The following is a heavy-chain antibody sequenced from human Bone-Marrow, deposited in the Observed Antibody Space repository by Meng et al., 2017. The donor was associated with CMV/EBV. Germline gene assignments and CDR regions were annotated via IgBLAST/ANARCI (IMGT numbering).Heavy chain of an antibody. CDR2: ISSSYAV. CDR3: ATYSYYDFWSGYYGGWFDP. Sequence: GGSLRLSCAASGFTFSDYYMSWIRQAPGKGLEWVSYISSSYAVDYADSLKGRFTISRDNAKNSLYLQMNSLRAEDTAVYYCATYSYYDFWSGYYGGWFDPWGQGTRVTGSS. V-gene: IGHV3-11*04. J-gene: IGHJ5*02. D-gene: IGHD3-3*01. CDR1: GFTFSDYY.